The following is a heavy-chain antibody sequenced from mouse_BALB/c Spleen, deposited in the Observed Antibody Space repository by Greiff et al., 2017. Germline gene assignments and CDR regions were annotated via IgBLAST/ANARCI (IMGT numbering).Heavy chain of an antibody. J-gene: IGHJ4*01. CDR2: ILPGSGST. Sequence: VQLQQSGAELMKPGASVKISCKATGYTFSSYWIEWVKQRPGHGLEWIGEILPGSGSTNYNEKFKGKATFTADTSSNTAYMQLSSLTSEDSAVYYSASTATYYAMDYWGQGTSVTVSS. CDR3: ASTATYYAMDY. D-gene: IGHD1-2*01. CDR1: GYTFSSYW. V-gene: IGHV1-9*01.